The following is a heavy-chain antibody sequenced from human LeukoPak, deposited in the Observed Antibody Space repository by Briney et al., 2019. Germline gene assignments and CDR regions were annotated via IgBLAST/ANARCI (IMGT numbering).Heavy chain of an antibody. J-gene: IGHJ6*02. CDR3: AKDIGGSTVYYGMDV. CDR2: ISWNSGTI. Sequence: PGGSLRLSCAASGFTFSSYWMHWVRQAPGKGLEWVSGISWNSGTIGYADSVKGRFTISRDNAKNSLYLHMNSLRAEDTALYYCAKDIGGSTVYYGMDVWGQGTAVTVSS. CDR1: GFTFSSYW. D-gene: IGHD2-2*01. V-gene: IGHV3-9*01.